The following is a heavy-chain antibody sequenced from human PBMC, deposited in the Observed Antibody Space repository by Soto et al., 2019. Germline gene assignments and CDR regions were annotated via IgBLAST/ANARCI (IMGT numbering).Heavy chain of an antibody. J-gene: IGHJ4*02. CDR2: ISYDGSNK. Sequence: QVQLVESGGGVVQPGRSLRLSCAASGFTFSSYAMHWVRQAPGKGLEWVAVISYDGSNKYYADSVKGRFTISRDNSKNTLYLQMNSLRAEDTAVYYCARDAYWGQGTLATVSS. CDR1: GFTFSSYA. CDR3: ARDAY. V-gene: IGHV3-30-3*01.